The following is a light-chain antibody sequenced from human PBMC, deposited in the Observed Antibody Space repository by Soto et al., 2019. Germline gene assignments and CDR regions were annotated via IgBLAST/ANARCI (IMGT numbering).Light chain of an antibody. CDR3: QQYNSYWT. V-gene: IGKV1-5*03. J-gene: IGKJ1*01. Sequence: IQMTQSPSTLSASVGDRVTITCRASQSISRWLAWYHQKPVKAPKLLIYKASSLESGVPSRFSGSGSGTEFTLTISSLQPDDFATYYCQQYNSYWTFGQGTKVDI. CDR1: QSISRW. CDR2: KAS.